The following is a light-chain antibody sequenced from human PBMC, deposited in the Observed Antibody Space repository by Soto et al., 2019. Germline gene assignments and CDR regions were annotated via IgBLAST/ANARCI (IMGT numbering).Light chain of an antibody. CDR1: HSGSRTY. Sequence: EIVLTQCPGILPLSPGERATLACLASHSGSRTYLAWYQQKPGQAPRLLMYGASDRATGTPGRFSGSGSGTDFTLTIRGLEPEDSAVYYCQQFDDSVTFGQGPRLEN. V-gene: IGKV3-20*01. CDR2: GAS. J-gene: IGKJ5*01. CDR3: QQFDDSVT.